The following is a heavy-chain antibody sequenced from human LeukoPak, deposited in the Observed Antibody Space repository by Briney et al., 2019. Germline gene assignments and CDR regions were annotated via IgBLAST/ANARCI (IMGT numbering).Heavy chain of an antibody. CDR3: ARGRIVVVTANNWFDP. CDR1: GGTFSSYA. V-gene: IGHV1-69*13. CDR2: IIPIFGTA. D-gene: IGHD2-21*02. J-gene: IGHJ5*02. Sequence: SVRVSCKASGGTFSSYAISWVRQAPGQGLEWMGGIIPIFGTANYAQKFQGRVTITADESTSTAYMELSSLRSEDTAVYYCARGRIVVVTANNWFDPWGQGTLVTVSS.